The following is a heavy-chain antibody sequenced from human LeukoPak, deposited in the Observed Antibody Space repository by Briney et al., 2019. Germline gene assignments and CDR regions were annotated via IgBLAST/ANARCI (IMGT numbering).Heavy chain of an antibody. J-gene: IGHJ4*02. Sequence: GGSLRLSCAASGFTFSNAWMSWVRQAPGKGLEWVGRIKSKTDGGTTDYAAPVKGRFTISRDDSKNTLYLQMNSLKTEDTAVYYCARGRDIVATIDYWGQGTLVTVSS. CDR3: ARGRDIVATIDY. CDR2: IKSKTDGGTT. D-gene: IGHD5-12*01. CDR1: GFTFSNAW. V-gene: IGHV3-15*01.